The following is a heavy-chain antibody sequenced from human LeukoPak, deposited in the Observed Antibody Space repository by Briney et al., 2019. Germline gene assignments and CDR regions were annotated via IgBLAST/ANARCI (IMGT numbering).Heavy chain of an antibody. CDR1: GGSISSYY. D-gene: IGHD3-3*01. CDR2: IYYSGST. J-gene: IGHJ4*02. Sequence: SETLSLTCTVSGGSISSYYWSWIRQPPGKGLEWIGYIYYSGSTNYNPSLKSRVTISVDTSKNQFSLKLSSVTAADTAVYYCARRAGGYDFYYFDYWGQGTLVTVSS. CDR3: ARRAGGYDFYYFDY. V-gene: IGHV4-59*01.